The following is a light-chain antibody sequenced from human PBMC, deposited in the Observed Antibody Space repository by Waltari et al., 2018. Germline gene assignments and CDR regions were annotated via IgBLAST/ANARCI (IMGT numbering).Light chain of an antibody. CDR2: DAS. V-gene: IGKV3-11*01. CDR3: QQRSDWPPSIT. CDR1: QSVGKF. J-gene: IGKJ5*01. Sequence: EVVLTQSPVTLSLSPGERATLPCRASQSVGKFLAWYQKKPGQAPRLLIYDASNRATGIPVTFSGSGSGTDFTLTISSVQPEDFALYFCQQRSDWPPSITFGQGTRLEI.